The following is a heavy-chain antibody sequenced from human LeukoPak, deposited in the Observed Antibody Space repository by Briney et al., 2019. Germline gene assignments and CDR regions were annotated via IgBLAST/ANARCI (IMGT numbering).Heavy chain of an antibody. Sequence: PGGSLRFSCAASGFTFSSYGMHWVRQAPGKGLEWVAVIWYDGSNKYYADSVKGRFTISRDNSKNTLYLQMNSLRAEDTAVYYCARAPHYSSSWYDYWGQGTLVTVSS. V-gene: IGHV3-33*01. CDR2: IWYDGSNK. J-gene: IGHJ4*02. D-gene: IGHD6-13*01. CDR1: GFTFSSYG. CDR3: ARAPHYSSSWYDY.